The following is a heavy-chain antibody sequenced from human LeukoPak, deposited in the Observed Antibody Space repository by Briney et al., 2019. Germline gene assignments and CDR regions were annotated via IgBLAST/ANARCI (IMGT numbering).Heavy chain of an antibody. CDR1: GFTFSNYW. V-gene: IGHV3-7*01. CDR2: IKQDGSEK. Sequence: GGSLRLSCVASGFTFSNYWMSWVRQAPGKGLEWVANIKQDGSEKYYVDSVKGRFTISRDNAKKSLYLQMNSLRAEDTAVYYCARLADYDSSGYFDYWGQGTLVTVSS. CDR3: ARLADYDSSGYFDY. D-gene: IGHD3-22*01. J-gene: IGHJ4*02.